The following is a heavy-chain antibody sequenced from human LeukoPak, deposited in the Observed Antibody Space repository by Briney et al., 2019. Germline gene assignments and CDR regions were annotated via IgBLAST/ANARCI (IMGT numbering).Heavy chain of an antibody. CDR2: IYTSGST. J-gene: IGHJ4*02. Sequence: SETLSLTCTVTGGTISSYYWSWIRQPAGKGLEGIGRIYTSGSTNYNPSLKSRVTMSVDTTKNQFSLMLSSVTAADTAVYYCASFHDSSGYYSNFDYWGQGTLVTVSS. CDR3: ASFHDSSGYYSNFDY. CDR1: GGTISSYY. V-gene: IGHV4-4*07. D-gene: IGHD3-22*01.